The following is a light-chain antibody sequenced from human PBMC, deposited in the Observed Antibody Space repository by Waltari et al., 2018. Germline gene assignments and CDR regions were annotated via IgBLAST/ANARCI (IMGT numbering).Light chain of an antibody. CDR3: CSFTNSRNFDV. J-gene: IGLJ1*01. CDR2: EIN. Sequence: QSALTQPASVSGSPGQSITISCTGTSGDVGSHDLGTWYQQHPGKAPKLIIYEINKRPSGVSNRFSGSKSGKTASLTISGLQAEDEADYYCCSFTNSRNFDVFGTGTKVTVL. CDR1: SGDVGSHDL. V-gene: IGLV2-23*02.